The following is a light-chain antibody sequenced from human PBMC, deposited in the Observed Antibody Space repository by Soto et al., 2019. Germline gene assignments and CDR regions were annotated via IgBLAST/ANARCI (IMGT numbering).Light chain of an antibody. J-gene: IGLJ2*01. Sequence: QSVLTQPASVSGSPGQSITISCTGTSSDVGGYNYVTWYQQHPGKAPKLMIYAVSNRPSGVSNRFSGSKSGNTASLTISGLQAEDEADYYCSSYTISSTLVVFGGGTQLTVL. CDR1: SSDVGGYNY. CDR2: AVS. V-gene: IGLV2-14*03. CDR3: SSYTISSTLVV.